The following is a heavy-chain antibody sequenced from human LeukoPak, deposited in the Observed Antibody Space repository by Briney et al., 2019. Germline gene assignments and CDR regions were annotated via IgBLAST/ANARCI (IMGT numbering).Heavy chain of an antibody. CDR1: DGLFRDYY. Sequence: SETLSLTCAVYDGLFRDYYWSWIRQPPVQGLEWIAEINHSGSTNYNPTLKSRVTLSVDWSKNQFSLKVSSVTAADTAVYYCARGQRAGNLAARAFDNWGSGTPVTVS. V-gene: IGHV4-34*01. CDR3: ARGQRAGNLAARAFDN. D-gene: IGHD3-10*01. J-gene: IGHJ4*02. CDR2: INHSGST.